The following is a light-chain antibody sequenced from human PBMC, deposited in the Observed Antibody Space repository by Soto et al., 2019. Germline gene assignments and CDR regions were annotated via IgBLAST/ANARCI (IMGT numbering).Light chain of an antibody. J-gene: IGKJ2*01. CDR2: GAS. V-gene: IGKV3-15*01. CDR3: QCYYNWPPAYT. Sequence: EIVMTQSPATLSVSPGERATLSCRASQSVSSSLAWYQQKPGQALRLLIYGASTRATGIPARFSGGGSGTEFTLTISSLQSEDFAVYYCQCYYNWPPAYTFGQGTKLEIK. CDR1: QSVSSS.